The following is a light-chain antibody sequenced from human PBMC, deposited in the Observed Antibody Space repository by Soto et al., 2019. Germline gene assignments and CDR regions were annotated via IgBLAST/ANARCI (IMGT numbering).Light chain of an antibody. J-gene: IGLJ1*01. CDR1: SSDVGGYDY. V-gene: IGLV2-14*01. CDR2: DVN. CDR3: SSYTGSSTVV. Sequence: QPVLTQPASVSGSPGQSITISCTGTSSDVGGYDYVSWYQQLPGKAPKLLIYDVNNRPSGVSHRFSGSKSGNTASLTISGLQAEDEADYYCSSYTGSSTVVFGTGTKLTVL.